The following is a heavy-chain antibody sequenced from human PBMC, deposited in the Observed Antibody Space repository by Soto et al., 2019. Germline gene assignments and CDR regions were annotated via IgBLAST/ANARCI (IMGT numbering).Heavy chain of an antibody. CDR1: GGSISSSSYY. Sequence: SETLSLTCTVSGGSISSSSYYWGWIRQPPGKGLEWIGSIYYSGSTYYNPSLKSRVTISVDTSKNQFSLKLSSVTAADTAVYYCVRRAAGGTNYYYYYGMEVWGQGTTVTVPS. D-gene: IGHD6-13*01. V-gene: IGHV4-39*01. CDR3: VRRAAGGTNYYYYYGMEV. CDR2: IYYSGST. J-gene: IGHJ6*02.